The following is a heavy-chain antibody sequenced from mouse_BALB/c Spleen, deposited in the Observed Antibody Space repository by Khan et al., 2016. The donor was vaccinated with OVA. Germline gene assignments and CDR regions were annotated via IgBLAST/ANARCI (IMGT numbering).Heavy chain of an antibody. Sequence: EVQLQESGPGLVKPSQSLSLTCTVTGYSITSGYAWNWIRQFPGNKLEWMGYISYSGGTSYNPSLKSRISITRDTSKNQFFLQLNSVTTEDTDTYYCARGNYYGYYFDYWGQGTPLTVSS. J-gene: IGHJ2*01. CDR1: GYSITSGYA. D-gene: IGHD1-1*01. V-gene: IGHV3-2*02. CDR3: ARGNYYGYYFDY. CDR2: ISYSGGT.